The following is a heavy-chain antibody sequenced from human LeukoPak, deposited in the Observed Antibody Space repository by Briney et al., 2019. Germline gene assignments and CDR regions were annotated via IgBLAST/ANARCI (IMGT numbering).Heavy chain of an antibody. CDR1: GFTFSSYE. D-gene: IGHD2-8*01. CDR3: AASNVLVAY. Sequence: PGGSLRLSCAASGFTFSSYEMNWVRQAPGKGLEWVSYISSSGSTIYYADSVKGRFTISRDNAKNSLYLQMNSLRAEDTAVYYCAASNVLVAYWGQGTLVTVSS. J-gene: IGHJ4*02. CDR2: ISSSGSTI. V-gene: IGHV3-48*03.